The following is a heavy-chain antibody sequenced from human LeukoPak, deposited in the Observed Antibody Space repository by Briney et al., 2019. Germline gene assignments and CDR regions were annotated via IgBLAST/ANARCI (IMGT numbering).Heavy chain of an antibody. CDR2: IYYSGST. D-gene: IGHD6-13*01. J-gene: IGHJ4*02. CDR1: GFRFSTYW. CDR3: ARHNLAAADFDY. V-gene: IGHV4-39*01. Sequence: PGGSLRLSCAASGFRFSTYWMSWVRQPPGKGLEWIGSIYYSGSTYYNPSLKSRVTISVDTSKNQFSLKLSSVTAADTAVYYCARHNLAAADFDYWGQGTLVTVSS.